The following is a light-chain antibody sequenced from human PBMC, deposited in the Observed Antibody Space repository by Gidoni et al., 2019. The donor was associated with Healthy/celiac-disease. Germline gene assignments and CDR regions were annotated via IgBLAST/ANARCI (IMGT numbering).Light chain of an antibody. CDR3: QQYGSSLWT. V-gene: IGKV3-20*01. CDR2: GAS. CDR1: QSVSSSY. Sequence: EIVLTQSPGTLSLSPGERATLSCRASQSVSSSYLAWYQQKPGQAPRLLIYGASSRATGIPDRFSGSGSGTDFTLTISRLEPEDFAVYYWQQYGSSLWTFXXXTKLEIK. J-gene: IGKJ2*02.